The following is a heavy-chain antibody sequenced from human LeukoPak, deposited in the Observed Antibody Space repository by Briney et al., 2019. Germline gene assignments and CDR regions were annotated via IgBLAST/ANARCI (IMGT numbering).Heavy chain of an antibody. J-gene: IGHJ4*02. CDR3: ARLGSRGYYDILTGTSY. Sequence: PGGSLRLSCAASGFTFSSYSMNWVRQAPGKGLEWVSSISSSSSYIYYADSVKGRFTISRDNAKNSLYLQMNSLRAEDTAVYYCARLGSRGYYDILTGTSYWGQGTLVTVSS. V-gene: IGHV3-21*01. CDR2: ISSSSSYI. CDR1: GFTFSSYS. D-gene: IGHD3-9*01.